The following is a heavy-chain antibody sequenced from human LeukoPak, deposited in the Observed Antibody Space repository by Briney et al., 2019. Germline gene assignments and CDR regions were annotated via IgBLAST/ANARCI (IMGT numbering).Heavy chain of an antibody. Sequence: SETLSLTCSVSGTSISSSGYFWGWIRQPPGKGLQWIGSIHYSGSTFYNPSLKSRVTISVDTSKNQFSLKLSSVTAADTAVYYCARGAHSWFGESPGAYYFDYWGQGTLVTVSS. CDR2: IHYSGST. CDR3: ARGAHSWFGESPGAYYFDY. D-gene: IGHD3-10*01. CDR1: GTSISSSGYF. V-gene: IGHV4-39*07. J-gene: IGHJ4*02.